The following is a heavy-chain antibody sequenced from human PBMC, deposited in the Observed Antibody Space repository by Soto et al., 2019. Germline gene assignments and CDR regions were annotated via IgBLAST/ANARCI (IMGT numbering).Heavy chain of an antibody. CDR2: IYSGGST. CDR1: GFIVSSNY. D-gene: IGHD5-12*01. CDR3: ARGYSGYDNATDY. J-gene: IGHJ4*02. Sequence: GGSLRLSCAASGFIVSSNYMSWVRQAPGKGLEWVSIIYSGGSTYYADSVKGRFTISRDNSKNTLYLQMNSLRAEDTAVYYCARGYSGYDNATDYWGQGTLVTVSS. V-gene: IGHV3-53*01.